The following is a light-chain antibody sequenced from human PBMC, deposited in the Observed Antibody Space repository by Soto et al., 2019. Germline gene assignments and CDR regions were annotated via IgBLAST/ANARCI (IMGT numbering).Light chain of an antibody. CDR1: QSVSSY. CDR3: QQGGT. V-gene: IGKV3-11*01. CDR2: DAS. J-gene: IGKJ5*01. Sequence: EIVLTQSPATLSLSPGERATLSCRASQSVSSYLAWYQQKPGQAPRLLIYDASNRATGIPARFSGSGSGTDFTLTISSLEPKDFAVYYCQQGGTFGRGTRLEIK.